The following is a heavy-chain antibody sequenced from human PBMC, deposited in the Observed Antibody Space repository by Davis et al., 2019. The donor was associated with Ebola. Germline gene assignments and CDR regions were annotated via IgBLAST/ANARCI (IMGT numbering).Heavy chain of an antibody. V-gene: IGHV3-30*03. Sequence: GGSLRLSCAASGFIFSNYGMHWVRQAPGKGLEWVAVISYDGSNKYYADSVKGRFTISRDNSKNTLYLQMNSLRAEDTAVYYCARRSAVDVWGKGTTVTVSS. CDR1: GFIFSNYG. J-gene: IGHJ6*04. CDR3: ARRSAVDV. CDR2: ISYDGSNK.